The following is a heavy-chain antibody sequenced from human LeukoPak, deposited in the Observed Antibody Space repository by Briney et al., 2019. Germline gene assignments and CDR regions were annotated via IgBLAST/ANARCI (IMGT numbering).Heavy chain of an antibody. CDR3: ARVRSSMVRGVIFY. Sequence: GASVKVSCKASGYTFTGYYMHWVRQAPGQGLEWMGWINPNSGGTNYAQKFQGRVTMTRDTSISTAYMELSRLRSDDTAVYYCARVRSSMVRGVIFYWGQGTLVTVSS. CDR1: GYTFTGYY. CDR2: INPNSGGT. J-gene: IGHJ4*02. V-gene: IGHV1-2*02. D-gene: IGHD3-10*01.